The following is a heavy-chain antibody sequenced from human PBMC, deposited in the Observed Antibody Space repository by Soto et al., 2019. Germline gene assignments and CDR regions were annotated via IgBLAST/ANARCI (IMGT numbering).Heavy chain of an antibody. CDR2: INAGNGNT. D-gene: IGHD1-26*01. J-gene: IGHJ4*02. Sequence: QVQLVQSGAEVKKPGASVKVSCKASGYTFTSYAMHWVRQAPGQRLEWMGWINAGNGNTKYSQKFQGRVTITRDTAASTAYMELSSLRSEDTAVYYCANAWGLDYFDYWGQGTLVTVSS. V-gene: IGHV1-3*01. CDR1: GYTFTSYA. CDR3: ANAWGLDYFDY.